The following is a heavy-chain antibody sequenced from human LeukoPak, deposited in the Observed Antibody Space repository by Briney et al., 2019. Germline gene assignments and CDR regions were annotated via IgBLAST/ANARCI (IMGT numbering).Heavy chain of an antibody. Sequence: GGSLRLSCAASGFTFDDYGMSWVRQAPGKGLEWVSGINWNGGSTGYADSVKGRFTISRDNAKNSLYLQMNSLRAEDTALYYCARPSTDCSGGSCYLHAFDYWGQGTLVTVSS. D-gene: IGHD2-15*01. V-gene: IGHV3-20*04. CDR1: GFTFDDYG. CDR3: ARPSTDCSGGSCYLHAFDY. CDR2: INWNGGST. J-gene: IGHJ4*02.